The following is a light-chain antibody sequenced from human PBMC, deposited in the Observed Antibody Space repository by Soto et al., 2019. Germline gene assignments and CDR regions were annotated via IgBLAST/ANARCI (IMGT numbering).Light chain of an antibody. CDR1: QTISSW. CDR2: KAS. Sequence: DIQMTQSPSTLSGSVGDRVTITCRASQTISSWLAWYQQKPGKAPKLLIYKASTLKSGVPSRVSGSGSGTEFTLTISSLQRYDFATYYCQHYNSYSEAFGQGTKVELK. J-gene: IGKJ1*01. CDR3: QHYNSYSEA. V-gene: IGKV1-5*03.